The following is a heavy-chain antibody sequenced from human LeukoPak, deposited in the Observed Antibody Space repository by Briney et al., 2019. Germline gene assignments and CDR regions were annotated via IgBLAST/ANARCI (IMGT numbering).Heavy chain of an antibody. CDR1: GVSISSYY. CDR2: IYYSGST. CDR3: ARDQDDAFDI. J-gene: IGHJ3*02. Sequence: SETLSLTCTVSGVSISSYYWSWIRQPPGKGLEWIGYIYYSGSTNYNPSLKSRVTISVDTSKNQFSLKLSSVTAADTAVYYCARDQDDAFDIWGQGTVVTVSS. V-gene: IGHV4-59*01.